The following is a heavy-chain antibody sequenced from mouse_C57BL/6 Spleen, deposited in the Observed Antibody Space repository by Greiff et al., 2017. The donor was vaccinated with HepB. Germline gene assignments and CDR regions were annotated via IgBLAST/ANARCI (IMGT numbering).Heavy chain of an antibody. CDR3: ARGGITRSFDY. Sequence: QVQLQQSGAELVRPGTSVKVSCKASGYAFTNYLIEWVKQRPGQGLEWIGVINPGSGGTNYNEKFKGKATLTADKSSSTAYMQLSSLTSEDSAVYFCARGGITRSFDYWGQGTTLTVSS. J-gene: IGHJ2*01. V-gene: IGHV1-54*01. CDR2: INPGSGGT. D-gene: IGHD2-4*01. CDR1: GYAFTNYL.